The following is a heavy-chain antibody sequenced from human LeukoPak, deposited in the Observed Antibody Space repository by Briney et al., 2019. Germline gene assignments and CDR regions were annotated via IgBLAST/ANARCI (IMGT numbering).Heavy chain of an antibody. D-gene: IGHD3-10*01. J-gene: IGHJ3*02. CDR2: INHSGST. Sequence: RSSETLSLTCAVYGGSFSGYYWSWIRQPPGKGLEWVGEINHSGSTNYNPSLKSRVTISVDPSKNQFSLKLNSVTAADTAVYYCAKSNGYGLVDIWGQGTMVTVSS. CDR3: AKSNGYGLVDI. CDR1: GGSFSGYY. V-gene: IGHV4-34*01.